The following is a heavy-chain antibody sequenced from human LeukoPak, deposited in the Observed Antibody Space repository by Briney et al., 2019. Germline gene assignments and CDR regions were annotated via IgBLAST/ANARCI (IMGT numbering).Heavy chain of an antibody. CDR3: ARGGRLDTAMIKAG. Sequence: SVKVSCKASGGTFSSYPISWVRQAPGQGLEWMGGIIPIFGTANYAQKFQGRVTITTDASTSTAYMELSSLRSEDTAVYYCARGGRLDTAMIKAGWGQGALVTVSS. J-gene: IGHJ4*02. V-gene: IGHV1-69*05. D-gene: IGHD5-18*01. CDR1: GGTFSSYP. CDR2: IIPIFGTA.